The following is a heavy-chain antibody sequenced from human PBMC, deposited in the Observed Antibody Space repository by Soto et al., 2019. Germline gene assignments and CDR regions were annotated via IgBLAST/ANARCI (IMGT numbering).Heavy chain of an antibody. Sequence: QVRLVQSGAEVKEPGDSVRVSCEASGYTFTAYHIHWVRQAPGQGHEWMGWINPKFGDTGYAQDFQGRVSMTSDMSISTVYMELSRLTSDDTAIYYCARNMDYYYGRGSGNGHGVWGQGTTVTVFS. CDR2: INPKFGDT. CDR1: GYTFTAYH. CDR3: ARNMDYYYGRGSGNGHGV. D-gene: IGHD3-10*02. J-gene: IGHJ6*02. V-gene: IGHV1-2*02.